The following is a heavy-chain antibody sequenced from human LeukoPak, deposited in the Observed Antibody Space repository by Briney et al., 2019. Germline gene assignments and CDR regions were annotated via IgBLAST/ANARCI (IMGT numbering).Heavy chain of an antibody. Sequence: GGSLRLSCAASGFTFSSYSMNWVRQAPGKGLEWVANIKQDGSEKYFVDSVEGRFTISRDNAKNSLYLQMNSLGAEDTAVYYCAREGDPYSSSWYLDYWGQGTLVTVSS. CDR2: IKQDGSEK. CDR1: GFTFSSYS. CDR3: AREGDPYSSSWYLDY. V-gene: IGHV3-7*01. D-gene: IGHD6-13*01. J-gene: IGHJ4*02.